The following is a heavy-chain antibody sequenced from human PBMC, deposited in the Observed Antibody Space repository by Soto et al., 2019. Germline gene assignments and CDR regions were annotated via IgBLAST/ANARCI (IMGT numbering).Heavy chain of an antibody. V-gene: IGHV1-3*01. CDR2: INAGNGNT. Sequence: APGNETCKASLWKCTSFAMHSVPQAPGQRLEWMGWINAGNGNTKYSQKFQGRVTITRDTSASTAYMELSSLRSEDTAVYYCARDLENWYFDYWGQGTLVTVSS. CDR1: LWKCTSFA. CDR3: ARDLENWYFDY. J-gene: IGHJ4*02. D-gene: IGHD1-1*01.